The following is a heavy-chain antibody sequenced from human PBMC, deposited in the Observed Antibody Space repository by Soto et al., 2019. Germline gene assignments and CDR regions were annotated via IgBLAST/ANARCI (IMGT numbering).Heavy chain of an antibody. J-gene: IGHJ4*02. CDR1: GGSFSGYY. CDR2: INHSGST. Sequence: SETLSLTCAVYGGSFSGYYWSWIRQPPGKGLEWIGEINHSGSTNYNPSLKSRVTISVDTSKNQFSLKLSSVTAADTAVYYCARGFREPVVAATFRWATLDYWGQGTLVTVSS. V-gene: IGHV4-34*01. CDR3: ARGFREPVVAATFRWATLDY. D-gene: IGHD2-15*01.